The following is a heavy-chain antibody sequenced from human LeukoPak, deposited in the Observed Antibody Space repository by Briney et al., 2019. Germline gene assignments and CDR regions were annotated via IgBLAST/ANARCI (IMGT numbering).Heavy chain of an antibody. CDR3: ASRMYSSSSRLNFDY. V-gene: IGHV4-39*01. Sequence: PSETLSLTCTVSGGSISSSSYYWGWIRQPPGKGLEWTGSIYYSGSTYYNPSLKSRVTISVDTPKDQFSLKLSSVTAADTAVYYCASRMYSSSSRLNFDYWGQGTLVTVSP. CDR2: IYYSGST. J-gene: IGHJ4*02. D-gene: IGHD6-6*01. CDR1: GGSISSSSYY.